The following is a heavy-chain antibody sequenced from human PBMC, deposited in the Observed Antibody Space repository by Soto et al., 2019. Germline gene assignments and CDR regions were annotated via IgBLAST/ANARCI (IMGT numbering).Heavy chain of an antibody. V-gene: IGHV3-23*01. Sequence: PGGSLRLSCAASGFTFSYYALNWVRQAPGKGLEWVSAIRGSGGNTYYADSVKGRFTISRDNSKNTLYLQMNSLRADDAAVYYCAKGRGSIVVVPAALGRQRTLGTDFDYWGQGTLVTVSS. CDR1: GFTFSYYA. CDR2: IRGSGGNT. CDR3: AKGRGSIVVVPAALGRQRTLGTDFDY. J-gene: IGHJ4*02. D-gene: IGHD2-2*01.